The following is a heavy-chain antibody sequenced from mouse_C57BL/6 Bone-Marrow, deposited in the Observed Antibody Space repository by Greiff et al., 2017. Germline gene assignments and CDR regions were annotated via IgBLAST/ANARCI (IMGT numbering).Heavy chain of an antibody. D-gene: IGHD2-3*01. V-gene: IGHV2-2*01. CDR3: ASLSWYFDV. CDR1: GFSLTSYG. Sequence: VQLQQSGPGLVQPSQSLSITCTVSGFSLTSYGVHWVRQSPGKGLEWLGVIWSGGSTDYNAAFISRLSISKDNSKIQVFFKMNSLQADDTAIYYCASLSWYFDVWGTGTTVTVSS. J-gene: IGHJ1*03. CDR2: IWSGGST.